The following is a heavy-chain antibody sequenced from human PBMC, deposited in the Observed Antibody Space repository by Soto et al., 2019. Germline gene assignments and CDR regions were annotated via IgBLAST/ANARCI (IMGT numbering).Heavy chain of an antibody. V-gene: IGHV1-69*02. CDR3: ARNLLTAMVMVSYYYYGMDV. Sequence: SVKVSCKASGGTFSSYTISWVRQAPGQGLEWMGRIIPILGIANYAQKFQGRVTITADKSTSTAYMELSSLRSEDTAVYYCARNLLTAMVMVSYYYYGMDVWGQGTTVTVSS. CDR1: GGTFSSYT. CDR2: IIPILGIA. D-gene: IGHD5-18*01. J-gene: IGHJ6*02.